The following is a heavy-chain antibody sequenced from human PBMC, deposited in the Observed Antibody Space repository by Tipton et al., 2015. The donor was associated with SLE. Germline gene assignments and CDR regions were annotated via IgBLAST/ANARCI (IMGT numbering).Heavy chain of an antibody. V-gene: IGHV4-39*07. CDR1: GASISGNTFY. Sequence: TLSLTCTVSGASISGNTFYWGWIRQPPGKGLQWIGNIYHTGSLLDSGTTYYNPSLTSRVTISVDTSKNQFSLKLNSVTAADTAVYFCARDAGGSLGMESYYYYMDVWGKGTTVTVSS. J-gene: IGHJ6*03. CDR2: IYHTGSLLDSGTT. D-gene: IGHD7-27*01. CDR3: ARDAGGSLGMESYYYYMDV.